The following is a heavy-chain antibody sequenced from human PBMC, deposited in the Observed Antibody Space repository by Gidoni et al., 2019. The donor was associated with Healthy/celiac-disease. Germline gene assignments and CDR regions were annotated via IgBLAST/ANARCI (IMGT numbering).Heavy chain of an antibody. CDR2: ISSSSSYI. CDR3: ARESCSSTSCLGY. D-gene: IGHD2-2*01. J-gene: IGHJ4*02. V-gene: IGHV3-21*01. CDR1: GFTFSSYS. Sequence: EVQLVESGGGLVKPGGSLRLSCAASGFTFSSYSMNWVRQAPGKGLEWVSSISSSSSYIYYADSVKGRFTISRDNAKNSLYLQMNSLRAEDTAVYYCARESCSSTSCLGYWGQGTLVTVSS.